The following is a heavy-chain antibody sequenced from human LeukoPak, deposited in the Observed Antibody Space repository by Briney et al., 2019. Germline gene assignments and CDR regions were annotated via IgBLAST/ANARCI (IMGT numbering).Heavy chain of an antibody. CDR3: ARHYDTSGYWFYFDH. CDR1: GGSISSYY. J-gene: IGHJ4*02. CDR2: IYYSGNT. V-gene: IGHV4-59*08. Sequence: SETLSLTCTVSGGSISSYYWSWIRQPPGKGLEWIGYIYYSGNTNHNPSLKSRVTISLDTSKNQFSLKLSSVTAADTAVYYCARHYDTSGYWFYFDHWGQGTLLTVSS. D-gene: IGHD3-22*01.